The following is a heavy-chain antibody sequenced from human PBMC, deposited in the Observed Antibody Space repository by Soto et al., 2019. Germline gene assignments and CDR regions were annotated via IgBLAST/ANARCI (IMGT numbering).Heavy chain of an antibody. CDR1: GYTFTSSG. D-gene: IGHD6-13*01. CDR3: SRWRRSSCYDSYYFGMDR. J-gene: IGHJ6*02. CDR2: ISAYNGNT. V-gene: IGHV1-18*01. Sequence: ASVKVSSKASGYTFTSSGISWVRQAPGQGLEWMGWISAYNGNTNYAQKLQGRVTMTTDTSTSTAYMELRSLRSDDTAVYYCSRWRRSSCYDSYYFGMDRWAQGPKVTVS.